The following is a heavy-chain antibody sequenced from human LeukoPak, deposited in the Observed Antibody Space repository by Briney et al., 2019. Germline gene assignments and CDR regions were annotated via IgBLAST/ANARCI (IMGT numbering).Heavy chain of an antibody. CDR2: ICTSENT. Sequence: SETLSLTCTVSGGSISSYYWSWIRQPPGKGLEWIGYICTSENTNYNPSLKSRVTISVDTSKNQFSLKLSSMTAADTAVYYCARSETYIWGAFDIWGQGTMVTVSS. V-gene: IGHV4-4*09. J-gene: IGHJ3*02. D-gene: IGHD7-27*01. CDR1: GGSISSYY. CDR3: ARSETYIWGAFDI.